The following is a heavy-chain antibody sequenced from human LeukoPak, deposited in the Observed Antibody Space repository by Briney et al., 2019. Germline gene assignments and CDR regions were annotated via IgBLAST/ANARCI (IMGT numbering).Heavy chain of an antibody. CDR1: GFTFDDYA. Sequence: GGSLRLSCAASGFTFDDYAMHWVRQAPGKGLEWVSLISWDGGSTYYADSVKGRFTISRDNSKNSLYLQMNSLRAEDTALYYCAKGSSHDYYYYMDVWGKGTTVTVSS. D-gene: IGHD6-13*01. CDR2: ISWDGGST. J-gene: IGHJ6*03. CDR3: AKGSSHDYYYYMDV. V-gene: IGHV3-43D*03.